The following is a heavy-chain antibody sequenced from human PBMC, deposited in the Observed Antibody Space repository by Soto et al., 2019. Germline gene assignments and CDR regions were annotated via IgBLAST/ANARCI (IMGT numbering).Heavy chain of an antibody. J-gene: IGHJ4*02. CDR2: IDTSSTKI. CDR3: ARHYDMWSGYLSPVDY. D-gene: IGHD3-3*01. CDR1: GYTFSDYY. V-gene: IGHV3-11*01. Sequence: PGGSLRLSCAASGYTFSDYYMSWIRQAPGKGLEWISYIDTSSTKIYYADSAKGRFTISRDNAKNSLYLEMNSLRDEDTAVYYCARHYDMWSGYLSPVDYWGQGTLVTVSS.